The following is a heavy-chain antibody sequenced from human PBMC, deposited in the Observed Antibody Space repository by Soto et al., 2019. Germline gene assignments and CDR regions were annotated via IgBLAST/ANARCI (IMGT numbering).Heavy chain of an antibody. V-gene: IGHV1-2*04. Sequence: ASVKVSCKASGYTFTGYYMHWVRQAPGQGLEWMGWINPNSGGTNYAQKFQGWVTMTRDTSISTAYMELSRLRSDDTAVYYCARLAGESSSHAFDYWGQGTLVTVSS. CDR2: INPNSGGT. CDR1: GYTFTGYY. J-gene: IGHJ4*02. D-gene: IGHD3-16*01. CDR3: ARLAGESSSHAFDY.